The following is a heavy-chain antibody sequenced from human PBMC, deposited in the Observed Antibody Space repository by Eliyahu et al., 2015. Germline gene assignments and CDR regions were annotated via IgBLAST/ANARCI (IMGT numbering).Heavy chain of an antibody. CDR2: IYHSGST. Sequence: QLQLQESGPGLVKPSEXLSLTCNVSGXSIXSXXYFWGWIRQSPGKGLEWIGKIYHSGSTYYNPSLKSRLTVSVDKLKNQFSLSLSSVTAADAAVYYCASQYYNYWSGKTYYYGMDVWGKGTPVTVSS. D-gene: IGHD3-3*01. J-gene: IGHJ6*04. CDR1: GXSIXSXXYF. CDR3: ASQYYNYWSGKTYYYGMDV. V-gene: IGHV4-39*01.